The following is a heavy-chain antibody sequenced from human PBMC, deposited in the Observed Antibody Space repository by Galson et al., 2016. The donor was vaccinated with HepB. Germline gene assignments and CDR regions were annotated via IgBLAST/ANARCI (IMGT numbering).Heavy chain of an antibody. CDR1: GFTASTTY. Sequence: SLRLSCAASGFTASTTYMAWVRQAPGKGLECVSVVFSSGTTFYADSVMGRFTISRDHSTNTLYLQMRSLRTEDTAVYYCARDSGYNEHGGFDNWGQGTLVTVSS. J-gene: IGHJ4*02. V-gene: IGHV3-66*03. CDR3: ARDSGYNEHGGFDN. CDR2: VFSSGTT. D-gene: IGHD5-24*01.